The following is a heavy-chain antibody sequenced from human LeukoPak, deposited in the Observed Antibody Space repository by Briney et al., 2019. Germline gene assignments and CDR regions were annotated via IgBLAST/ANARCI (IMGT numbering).Heavy chain of an antibody. D-gene: IGHD5-12*01. CDR1: GFTFDDYG. CDR3: ARVDDSGYDYGDY. CDR2: IKQDGSEK. Sequence: GGSLRLSCAASGFTFDDYGMSWVRQAPGKGLEWVANIKQDGSEKYYVDSVKGRFTISRGNAKNSLYLQMNSLRAEDTAVYYCARVDDSGYDYGDYWGQGTLVTVSS. V-gene: IGHV3-7*01. J-gene: IGHJ4*02.